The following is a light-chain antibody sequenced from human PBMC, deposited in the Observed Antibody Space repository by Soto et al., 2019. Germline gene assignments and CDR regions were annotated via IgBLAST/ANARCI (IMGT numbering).Light chain of an antibody. CDR2: ATS. J-gene: IGKJ2*01. CDR3: QQFGSSPYT. Sequence: EIVLTQAPANLSLSPGERATLSCRASQLVSTSYLAWYYQKPGQAPRLLIYATSRRATDIPDRFSGSGSGTDFTLTISSLEPEDFAVCYCQQFGSSPYTFGQGNKLQSK. V-gene: IGKV3-20*01. CDR1: QLVSTSY.